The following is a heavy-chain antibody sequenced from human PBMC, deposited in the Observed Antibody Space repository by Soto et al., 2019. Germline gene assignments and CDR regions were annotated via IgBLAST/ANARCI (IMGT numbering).Heavy chain of an antibody. J-gene: IGHJ6*02. D-gene: IGHD2-2*01. CDR1: GFTFSTYG. Sequence: GGSLRLSCAASGFTFSTYGMHWVRQAPGKGLEWVAVISYDGSNKYYADSVKGRFTISRDNSKSTLYLQMNSLRAEDTAVYHCAKGQHCSTTSCYFYYYGTDVWGQGTTVTVSS. CDR2: ISYDGSNK. CDR3: AKGQHCSTTSCYFYYYGTDV. V-gene: IGHV3-30*18.